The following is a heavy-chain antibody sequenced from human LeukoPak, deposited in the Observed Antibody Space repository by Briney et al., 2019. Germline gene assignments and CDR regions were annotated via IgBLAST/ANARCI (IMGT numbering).Heavy chain of an antibody. V-gene: IGHV1-3*01. D-gene: IGHD3-3*01. CDR2: ISAGNGNT. Sequence: GASVKVSCKASGYTFTSYAIHWVRQAPGQRLEWMGWISAGNGNTKYSQNFQGRVTFISNTSATTAFMELSSLRSEDAAVYYCARVLREWLLFGWFDPWGQGTLVTVSS. CDR1: GYTFTSYA. CDR3: ARVLREWLLFGWFDP. J-gene: IGHJ5*02.